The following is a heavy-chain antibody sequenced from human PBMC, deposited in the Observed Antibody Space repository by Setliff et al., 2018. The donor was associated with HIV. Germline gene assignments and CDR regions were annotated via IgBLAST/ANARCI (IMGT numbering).Heavy chain of an antibody. CDR3: ARAGYLLHYFDS. CDR1: GYNFTDYA. D-gene: IGHD1-26*01. V-gene: IGHV1-3*01. J-gene: IGHJ4*02. CDR2: INGGNAIT. Sequence: ASVKVSCKASGYNFTDYAIHWVRQAPGQGLEWMGWINGGNAITKFSQKFQGRVTFTRDTSASTAYMELGSPRSEDTAVYYCARAGYLLHYFDSWGQGTLVTVSS.